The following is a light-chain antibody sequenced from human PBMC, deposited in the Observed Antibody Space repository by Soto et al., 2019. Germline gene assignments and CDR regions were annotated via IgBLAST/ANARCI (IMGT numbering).Light chain of an antibody. CDR2: DVS. J-gene: IGLJ2*01. Sequence: QSALTQPASVSGSPGQSITISCTGTSSDVGTYNYVSWYQQHAGKVPKLMIYDVSNRPSGVSDRFSGSKSVNTASLTISGLHAEDEADYYCTSYTSSSTLVFVGGTKLTLL. CDR1: SSDVGTYNY. V-gene: IGLV2-14*01. CDR3: TSYTSSSTLV.